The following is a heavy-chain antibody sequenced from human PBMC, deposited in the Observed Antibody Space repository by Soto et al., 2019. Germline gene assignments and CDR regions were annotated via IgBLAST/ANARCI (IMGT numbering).Heavy chain of an antibody. D-gene: IGHD1-26*01. CDR3: ARRGSGSYYDY. J-gene: IGHJ4*02. CDR2: ISGSGGST. V-gene: IGHV3-23*01. CDR1: GFTFSSYA. Sequence: EVQLLESGGGLVQPGGSLGLSGVASGFTFSSYAMGWVRQAPGKGLEGVSAISGSGGSTYYADSVKGRFTISRDNSKNTLYLQMNSLRAEDTAVYYCARRGSGSYYDYWGQGTLVTVSS.